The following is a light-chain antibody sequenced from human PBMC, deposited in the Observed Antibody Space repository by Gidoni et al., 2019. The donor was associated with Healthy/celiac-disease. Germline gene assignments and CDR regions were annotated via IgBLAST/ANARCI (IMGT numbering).Light chain of an antibody. CDR2: GAS. J-gene: IGKJ1*01. CDR1: QSVSSN. V-gene: IGKV3-15*01. CDR3: QQYNNWLSET. Sequence: EIVMTQSPAPLSVSPGERATLSCRASQSVSSNLAWYQQKPGQAPRRLIYGASTRATGIPARCSGSGSGTEFTLTISSLQSEDVAVYYCQQYNNWLSETFGQGTKVEIK.